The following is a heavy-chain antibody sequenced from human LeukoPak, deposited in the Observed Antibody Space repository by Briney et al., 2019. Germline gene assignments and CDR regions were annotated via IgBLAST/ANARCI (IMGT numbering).Heavy chain of an antibody. V-gene: IGHV3-64D*06. J-gene: IGHJ4*02. CDR3: VKDRSDILTGPGSN. CDR2: ISGNGGST. CDR1: GFTFSSYA. D-gene: IGHD3-9*01. Sequence: GGSLRLSCSASGFTFSSYAMHWVRQAPGKGLEYVSAISGNGGSTYYADSVKGRFTISRDNSKNTLYLQMSSLRAEDTAVYYCVKDRSDILTGPGSNWGQGTLVTVSS.